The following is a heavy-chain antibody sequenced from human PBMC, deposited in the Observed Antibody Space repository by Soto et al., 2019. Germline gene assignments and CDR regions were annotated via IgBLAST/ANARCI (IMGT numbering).Heavy chain of an antibody. CDR2: IYYSGST. Sequence: ASETLSLTCTVSGGSISSGDYYWSWIRQPPGKGLEWIGYIYYSGSTYYNPSLKSRVTISVDTSKNQFSLKLSSVTAADTAVYYCARELRYFDWPVDYWGQGTLVTVSS. D-gene: IGHD3-9*01. CDR1: GGSISSGDYY. V-gene: IGHV4-30-4*01. J-gene: IGHJ4*02. CDR3: ARELRYFDWPVDY.